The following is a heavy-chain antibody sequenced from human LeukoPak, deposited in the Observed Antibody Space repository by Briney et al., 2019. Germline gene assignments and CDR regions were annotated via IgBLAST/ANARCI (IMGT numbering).Heavy chain of an antibody. CDR3: AKDGGQRWLQFYHFDY. CDR1: GFAFSSHG. J-gene: IGHJ4*02. D-gene: IGHD5-24*01. Sequence: GGSLRLSCGASGFAFSSHGMHWVRQAPGKGLEWVAFIRYDGSNQYYADSMKGRFTVSRDNSKNALYLQMNSLRAEDTAVYYCAKDGGQRWLQFYHFDYWGQGTLVTVSS. CDR2: IRYDGSNQ. V-gene: IGHV3-30*02.